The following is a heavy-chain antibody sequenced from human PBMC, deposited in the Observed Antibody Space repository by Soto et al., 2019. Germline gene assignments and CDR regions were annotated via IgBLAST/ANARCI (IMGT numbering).Heavy chain of an antibody. Sequence: SETMSLTCTVSGGSISSSSYYWGWNRQPSAKGLEWIGSIYYSGSTYYNPSLKSRVTISVETSKNQFSLKLSSVTAADTAVYYCARRGRGSYHSYYYYMDVWGKGTTVTVSS. V-gene: IGHV4-39*01. J-gene: IGHJ6*03. CDR1: GGSISSSSYY. CDR2: IYYSGST. CDR3: ARRGRGSYHSYYYYMDV. D-gene: IGHD1-26*01.